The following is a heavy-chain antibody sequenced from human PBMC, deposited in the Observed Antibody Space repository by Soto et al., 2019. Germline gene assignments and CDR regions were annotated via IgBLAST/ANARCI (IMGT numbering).Heavy chain of an antibody. CDR2: VYYSGST. D-gene: IGHD2-21*01. V-gene: IGHV4-59*01. CDR3: ARIGWVDRSYYFDY. CDR1: GASSSSYY. Sequence: PXETLCLTFTVSGASSSSYYWGWARKPPGKGLEWIGYVYYSGSTNYNPSLKSRVTISVDTSKKQFSLKLNSVTAADTAVYYCARIGWVDRSYYFDYWGQGNLVTVSS. J-gene: IGHJ4*02.